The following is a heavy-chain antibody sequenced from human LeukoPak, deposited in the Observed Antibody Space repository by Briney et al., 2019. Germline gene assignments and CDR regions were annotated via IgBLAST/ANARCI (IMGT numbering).Heavy chain of an antibody. CDR3: ARRPRNNGNYGGPSGPDY. Sequence: SETLSLTCAAYGGSFSGYYWSWVRQPPGKGLEWIGEIDHSGGSNYNPSLKSRVTLSVDTSKNQFSLKLRSATAADTALYFCARRPRNNGNYGGPSGPDYWGQGTLVTVSS. CDR1: GGSFSGYY. V-gene: IGHV4-34*01. J-gene: IGHJ4*02. D-gene: IGHD4-23*01. CDR2: IDHSGGS.